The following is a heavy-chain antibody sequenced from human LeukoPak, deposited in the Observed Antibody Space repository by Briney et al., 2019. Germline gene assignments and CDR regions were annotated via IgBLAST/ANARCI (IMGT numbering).Heavy chain of an antibody. CDR2: INPNSGGT. CDR1: GYTFTGYY. Sequence: ASVKVSCKASGYTFTGYYTHWVRQAPGQGLEWMGWINPNSGGTNYAQKFQGWVTMTRDTSISTAYMELSRLRSDDTAVYYCARGEKTPDYYYYYGMDVWGKGTTVTVSS. CDR3: ARGEKTPDYYYYYGMDV. V-gene: IGHV1-2*04. J-gene: IGHJ6*04.